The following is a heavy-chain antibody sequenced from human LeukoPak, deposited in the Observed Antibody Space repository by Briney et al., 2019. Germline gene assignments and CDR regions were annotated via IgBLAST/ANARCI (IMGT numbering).Heavy chain of an antibody. D-gene: IGHD3-22*01. CDR3: ARVTDSSGYYGDFDY. J-gene: IGHJ4*02. Sequence: ASVKVSCKASGYTSTSYGISWVRQAPGQGLEWMGWISAYNGNTNYAQKLQGRVTMTTDTSTSTAYMELRSLRSDDTAVYYCARVTDSSGYYGDFDYWGQGTLVTVSS. CDR2: ISAYNGNT. V-gene: IGHV1-18*01. CDR1: GYTSTSYG.